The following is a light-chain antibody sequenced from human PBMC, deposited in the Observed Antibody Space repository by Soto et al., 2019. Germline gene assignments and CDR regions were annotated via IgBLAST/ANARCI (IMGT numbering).Light chain of an antibody. CDR2: DDN. Sequence: QSVLTQPPSASGSPGQSITISCTGTPSDVGGYISVSWYQQKPGKAPKLLIYDDNKRPSGIPDRFSGSKSGTSATLGITGFQTGDEADYYCGSWDSSLSAYVFGTGTKVTVL. V-gene: IGLV1-51*01. CDR3: GSWDSSLSAYV. CDR1: PSDVGGYIS. J-gene: IGLJ1*01.